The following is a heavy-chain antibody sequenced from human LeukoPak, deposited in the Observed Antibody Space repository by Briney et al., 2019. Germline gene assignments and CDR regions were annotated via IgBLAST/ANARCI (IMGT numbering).Heavy chain of an antibody. CDR3: TKEGAVTGSMWFDH. Sequence: GGSLRLSCAASGFIFRSYGIHWVRQAPGKGMEWVGVISSDGRTTDYADSVKGRFTISRDNSKSTMYVQMNSLRTEDTAVYYCTKEGAVTGSMWFDHWGQGTLVTVSS. D-gene: IGHD6-19*01. V-gene: IGHV3-30*18. CDR1: GFIFRSYG. J-gene: IGHJ5*02. CDR2: ISSDGRTT.